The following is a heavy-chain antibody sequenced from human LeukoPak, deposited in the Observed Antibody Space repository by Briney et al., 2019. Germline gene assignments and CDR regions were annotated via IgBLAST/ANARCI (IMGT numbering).Heavy chain of an antibody. CDR1: GDSVSSTSAA. CDR2: TYYGSKWYN. D-gene: IGHD1-26*01. V-gene: IGHV6-1*01. J-gene: IGHJ4*02. Sequence: SQTLSLTCAISGDSVSSTSAAWNWIRQSPSRGLEWLGRTYYGSKWYNDYAVSVKSRITINPDTSKNRFSLQVDSVTPEDTALYYCARARWELLYNFDYWGQGTLVTVSS. CDR3: ARARWELLYNFDY.